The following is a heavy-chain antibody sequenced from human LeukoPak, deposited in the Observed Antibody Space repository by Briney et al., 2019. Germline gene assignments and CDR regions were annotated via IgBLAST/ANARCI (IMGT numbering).Heavy chain of an antibody. Sequence: GGSLRLSCAAPGFTFSSYAMSWVRQAPGKGLEWVSAISGSGGSTYYADSVKGRFTISRDNSKNTLYLQMNSLRAEDTAVYYCAKDWGWLVGATGEGAFDMWSQGTMVTVSS. CDR3: AKDWGWLVGATGEGAFDM. CDR1: GFTFSSYA. V-gene: IGHV3-23*01. CDR2: ISGSGGST. D-gene: IGHD1-26*01. J-gene: IGHJ3*02.